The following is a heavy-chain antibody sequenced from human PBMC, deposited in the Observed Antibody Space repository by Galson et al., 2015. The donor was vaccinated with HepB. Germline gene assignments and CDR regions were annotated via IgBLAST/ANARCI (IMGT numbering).Heavy chain of an antibody. J-gene: IGHJ5*02. CDR1: GFTVSTNY. D-gene: IGHD3-10*01. Sequence: SLRLSCAASGFTVSTNYMNWVRQAPGKGLEWVSVIYSGGTTYYADSVKGRFTISRDNSKNTLYLQMNTLRVEDTAVYYCARDPYYYGSGSRKVDPWGQGTLVTVSS. CDR3: ARDPYYYGSGSRKVDP. CDR2: IYSGGTT. V-gene: IGHV3-66*02.